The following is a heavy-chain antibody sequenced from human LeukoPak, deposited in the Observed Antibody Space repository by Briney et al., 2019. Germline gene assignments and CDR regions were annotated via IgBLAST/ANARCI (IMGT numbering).Heavy chain of an antibody. CDR3: ARDRDYGDYRPVSFDL. V-gene: IGHV3-48*03. D-gene: IGHD4-17*01. Sequence: GGSLRLSCAVSGFTFRSYEMNWVRQAPGKGLEWVSFISGGSGTIYYADSVKGRFTISRDNAKNSLYLQMNSLRVEDTAVYYCARDRDYGDYRPVSFDLWGQGTLVTVSS. J-gene: IGHJ5*02. CDR1: GFTFRSYE. CDR2: ISGGSGTI.